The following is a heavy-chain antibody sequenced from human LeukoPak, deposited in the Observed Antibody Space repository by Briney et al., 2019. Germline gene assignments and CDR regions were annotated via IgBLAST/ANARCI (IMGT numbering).Heavy chain of an antibody. CDR3: AKELGWRVGTCDI. CDR1: GFTFSNYG. CDR2: IQYEGSNK. V-gene: IGHV3-30*02. Sequence: GGSLRLSCAASGFTFSNYGIHWVRQAPGKGLDWVAFIQYEGSNKHYADSVKGRFTISRDNSKNTLYLQMNSLRAEDTAVYYCAKELGWRVGTCDIWGQGIMVTVSS. J-gene: IGHJ3*02. D-gene: IGHD6-19*01.